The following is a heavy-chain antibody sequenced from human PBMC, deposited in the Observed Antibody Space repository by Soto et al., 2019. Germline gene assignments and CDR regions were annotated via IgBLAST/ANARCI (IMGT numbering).Heavy chain of an antibody. CDR3: AREAAETVGDWYWCVP. CDR2: VYTSGNT. Sequence: QVQLQESGPGLVKPSDTLSLTCTVSGDSFIGYYWCWIGQPAGRGLEWSGRVYTSGNTDYNTSLPSRATVSVNTSQNQSSLQLMFVTDADTPVYDCAREAAETVGDWYWCVPWGQGTLVTVSS. CDR1: GDSFIGYY. J-gene: IGHJ5*02. V-gene: IGHV4-4*07. D-gene: IGHD6-25*01.